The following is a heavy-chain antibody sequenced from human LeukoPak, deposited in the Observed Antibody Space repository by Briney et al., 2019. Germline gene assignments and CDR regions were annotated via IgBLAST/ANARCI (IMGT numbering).Heavy chain of an antibody. J-gene: IGHJ4*02. CDR1: GFTLSGSA. CDR3: TTLRIYCSGGSCEIDY. Sequence: PGGSLRLSCAASGFTLSGSAMHWVRQASRKGLEWVGRIRSKANSYATEYAASVKGRFTISRDDSKNTAYLQMNSLKTEDTAVYYCTTLRIYCSGGSCEIDYWGQGTLVTVSS. D-gene: IGHD2-15*01. V-gene: IGHV3-73*01. CDR2: IRSKANSYAT.